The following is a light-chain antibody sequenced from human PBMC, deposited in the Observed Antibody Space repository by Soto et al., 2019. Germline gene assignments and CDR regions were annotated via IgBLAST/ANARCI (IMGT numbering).Light chain of an antibody. Sequence: QSVLTQPPSVSAAPGQEVTISCSGSSSNIGKNSVSWYQQHPGSAPNLLIYDNDKRPSGIPDRFSGSKSGTSATLGITGLQTGDEADYYCGTWDSSLSAGGVFGTGTKLTVL. CDR1: SSNIGKNS. CDR3: GTWDSSLSAGGV. V-gene: IGLV1-51*01. J-gene: IGLJ1*01. CDR2: DND.